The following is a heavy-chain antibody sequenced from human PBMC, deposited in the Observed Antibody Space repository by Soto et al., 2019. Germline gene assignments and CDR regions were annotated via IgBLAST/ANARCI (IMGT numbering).Heavy chain of an antibody. CDR3: ARDKITGLFDY. CDR1: GVSITSTTHY. CDR2: IYYSGST. V-gene: IGHV4-61*05. Sequence: PSETLSLTCTVSGVSITSTTHYWAWIRQPPGKRLEWIGYIYYSGSTNYNPSLKSRVTISVDTSKNQFSLKLTSVTAADTAVYYCARDKITGLFDYWGQGTLVTVS. D-gene: IGHD3-10*01. J-gene: IGHJ4*02.